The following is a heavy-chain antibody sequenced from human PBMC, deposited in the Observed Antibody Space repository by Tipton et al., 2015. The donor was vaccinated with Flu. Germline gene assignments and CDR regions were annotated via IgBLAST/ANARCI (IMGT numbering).Heavy chain of an antibody. D-gene: IGHD3-10*01. CDR3: ARVADNYYGSGPGLHSIDY. CDR1: GGSISSSNW. V-gene: IGHV4-4*02. Sequence: TLSLTCAVSGGSISSSNWWSWVRQPPGKGLEWIGEIYHSGSTNYNPSLKSRVTISVDKSRNQFSLKLSSVTAADTAVYYCARVADNYYGSGPGLHSIDYWGQGTLVTVSS. CDR2: IYHSGST. J-gene: IGHJ4*02.